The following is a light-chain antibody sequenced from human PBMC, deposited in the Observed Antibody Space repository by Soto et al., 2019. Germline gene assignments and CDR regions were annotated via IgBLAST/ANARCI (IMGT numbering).Light chain of an antibody. V-gene: IGKV3-11*01. CDR3: QQRMNWPLT. Sequence: EIALTQAPGTLSFSARERATLSCRASQSVGSSSLGWYQQKPGQAPRLLIYDASNRATGIPARFSGSGSETDFTLTISSLEPEDVAVYYCQQRMNWPLTFGQGTRLEI. CDR2: DAS. J-gene: IGKJ5*01. CDR1: QSVGSSS.